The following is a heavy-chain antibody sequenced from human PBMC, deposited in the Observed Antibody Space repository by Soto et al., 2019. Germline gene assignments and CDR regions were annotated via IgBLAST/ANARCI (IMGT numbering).Heavy chain of an antibody. CDR3: ARSGYSYGPFDC. V-gene: IGHV3-53*01. J-gene: IGHJ4*02. Sequence: EVQLVESGGGLIQPGGSLRLSCAASGFTVSSTYMSWVRQAPGKGLEWVSVSDSGGSTYYADSVKGRFTISRDNSKDTLYLKMNSLRAEDTAVYYCARSGYSYGPFDCWGQGTLVTVSS. CDR1: GFTVSSTY. D-gene: IGHD5-18*01. CDR2: SDSGGST.